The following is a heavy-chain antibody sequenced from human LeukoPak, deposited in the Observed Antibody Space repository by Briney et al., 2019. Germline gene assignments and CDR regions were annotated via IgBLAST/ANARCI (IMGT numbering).Heavy chain of an antibody. Sequence: SETLSLTCTVSGGSISSSSYYWGWIRQPPGKGLEWIGSIYYSGSTYYNPSLKSRVTISVDTSKNQFSLKLSSVTAADTAVYYCARAPLLRWFRNWFDPWGQGTLVTVSS. D-gene: IGHD4-23*01. V-gene: IGHV4-39*07. CDR2: IYYSGST. J-gene: IGHJ5*02. CDR1: GGSISSSSYY. CDR3: ARAPLLRWFRNWFDP.